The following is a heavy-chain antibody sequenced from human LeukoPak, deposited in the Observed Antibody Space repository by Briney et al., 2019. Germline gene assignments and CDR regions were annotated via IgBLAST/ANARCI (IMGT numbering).Heavy chain of an antibody. J-gene: IGHJ4*02. Sequence: PSETLSLTCAVYGGSFSGYYWSWIRQPPGKGLEWIGEINHSGNTNYNPSLKSRVTMSVDTSKNQFSLKLSSVTAADTAVYYCAAKYYDFWSGYYGLGYWGQGTLVTVSS. D-gene: IGHD3-3*01. V-gene: IGHV4-34*01. CDR1: GGSFSGYY. CDR2: INHSGNT. CDR3: AAKYYDFWSGYYGLGY.